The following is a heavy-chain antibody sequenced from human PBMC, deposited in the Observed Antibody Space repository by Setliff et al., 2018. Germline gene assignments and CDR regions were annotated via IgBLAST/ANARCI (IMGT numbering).Heavy chain of an antibody. V-gene: IGHV1-8*01. D-gene: IGHD5-12*01. J-gene: IGHJ3*02. CDR1: GYSFTSYD. Sequence: GASVKVSCKASGYSFTSYDINWVRLAAGQGLEWMGWVSPIDDGKPGYAQNFQGRVTFTADESTKTAYMDLRSLRSEDTAIYYCARGRDGYNANAYEIWGQGTMVTVSS. CDR2: VSPIDDGKP. CDR3: ARGRDGYNANAYEI.